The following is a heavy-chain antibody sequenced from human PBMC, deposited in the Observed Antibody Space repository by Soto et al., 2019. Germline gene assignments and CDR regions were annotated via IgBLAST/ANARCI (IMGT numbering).Heavy chain of an antibody. J-gene: IGHJ5*02. CDR2: IYYSGST. CDR3: AIPKIASYNWFDP. D-gene: IGHD3-3*02. CDR1: GGSISSSSYY. V-gene: IGHV4-39*01. Sequence: SETLSLTCTVSGGSISSSSYYWGWIRQPPGKGLEWIGSIYYSGSTYYNPSLKSRVTISVDTSKNQFSLKLSSVTAADTAVYYCAIPKIASYNWFDPGGRGPLVTVPS.